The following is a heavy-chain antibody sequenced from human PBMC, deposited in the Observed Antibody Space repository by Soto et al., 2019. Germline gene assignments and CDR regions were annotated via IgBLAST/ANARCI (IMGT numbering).Heavy chain of an antibody. CDR3: ARHSLALRKNNWFDP. CDR1: GDSIISSDFY. Sequence: SETLSLTCTVSGDSIISSDFYWGWVRQPPGKGLEWIGSIFYLGSSYYNPSLKSRFTMSVDTSKNQFSLRLRSVTAADTALYFCARHSLALRKNNWFDPWGQGIMVTVSS. J-gene: IGHJ5*02. CDR2: IFYLGSS. D-gene: IGHD3-3*02. V-gene: IGHV4-39*01.